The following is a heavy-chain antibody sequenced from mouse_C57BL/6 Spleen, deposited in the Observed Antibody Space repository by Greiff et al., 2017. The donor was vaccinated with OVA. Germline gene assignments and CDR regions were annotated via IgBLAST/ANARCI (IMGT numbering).Heavy chain of an antibody. J-gene: IGHJ1*03. CDR3: ARHGGDYYGSSPYWYFDV. D-gene: IGHD1-1*01. Sequence: VQLQQSGAELVKPGASVKLSCKASGYTFTEYTIHWVKQRSGQGLEWIGWFYPGSGSIKYNEKFKDKATLTADKSSSTVYMELSRLTSEDSAVYFCARHGGDYYGSSPYWYFDVWGTGTTVTVSS. V-gene: IGHV1-62-2*01. CDR2: FYPGSGSI. CDR1: GYTFTEYT.